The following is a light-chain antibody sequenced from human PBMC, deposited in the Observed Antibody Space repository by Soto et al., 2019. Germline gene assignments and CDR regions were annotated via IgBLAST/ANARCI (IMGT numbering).Light chain of an antibody. J-gene: IGKJ4*01. CDR1: QSISSN. Sequence: EIVMTQSPDTLAVSPGERVTLSCSAGQSISSNVAWYQQKPGQAPRLLIYGASTRATGIPARFAGSGSGTEFTLPISSLQSEEFAVYYCQQYDHWPPLTFGGGTKVEIK. CDR3: QQYDHWPPLT. V-gene: IGKV3-15*01. CDR2: GAS.